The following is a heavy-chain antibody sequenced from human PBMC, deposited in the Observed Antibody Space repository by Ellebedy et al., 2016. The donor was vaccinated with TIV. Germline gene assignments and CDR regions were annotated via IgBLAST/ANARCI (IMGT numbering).Heavy chain of an antibody. CDR3: ARGVSWIQLFRFDY. Sequence: ASVKVSXXASGYTFTSYAMHWVRQAPGQRLEWMGWINAGNGNTKYSQKFQGRVTITRDTSASTAYMELSSLRSEDTAVYYCARGVSWIQLFRFDYWGQGTLVTVSS. J-gene: IGHJ4*02. CDR2: INAGNGNT. V-gene: IGHV1-3*01. D-gene: IGHD5-18*01. CDR1: GYTFTSYA.